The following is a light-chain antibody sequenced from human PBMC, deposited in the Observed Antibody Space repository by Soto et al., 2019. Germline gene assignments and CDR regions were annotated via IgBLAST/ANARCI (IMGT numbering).Light chain of an antibody. Sequence: EIVLTQSPGTLSLAPGARATLSCRASQRVSSSYVAWYRQKPGQAPRLLIYDASSRATGVPDRFSGSGSGTDFTLTISGLELEDFVVYYCQQYGRSLLTFGGGTKVQIK. CDR2: DAS. CDR3: QQYGRSLLT. CDR1: QRVSSSY. V-gene: IGKV3-20*01. J-gene: IGKJ4*01.